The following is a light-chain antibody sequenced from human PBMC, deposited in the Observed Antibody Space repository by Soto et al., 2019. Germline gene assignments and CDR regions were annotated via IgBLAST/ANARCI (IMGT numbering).Light chain of an antibody. V-gene: IGKV1-27*01. CDR1: QAISNY. CDR2: AAS. Sequence: DIKMTQSPSSLSASVGDRVIITCRASQAISNYLAWYQQKPGKVPKLLIYAASTLQSGVPSRFSGNGAGTDFTLTSSSLQPEDVATDHCLKYSSAPSTFGQGTKLEIK. J-gene: IGKJ2*01. CDR3: LKYSSAPST.